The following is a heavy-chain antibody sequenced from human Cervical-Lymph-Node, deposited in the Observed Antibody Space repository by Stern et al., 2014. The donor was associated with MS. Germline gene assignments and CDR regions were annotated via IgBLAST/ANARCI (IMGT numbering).Heavy chain of an antibody. D-gene: IGHD3-9*01. CDR3: ARYRDILTGDY. CDR1: GGSLSRAGYY. V-gene: IGHV4-31*03. Sequence: DQLVEPGPGLVKPSQTLSLTCTVSGGSLSRAGYYWAWIRQHPGEGLEWIGYIFSSGSTYYRPSLKSRVTISLDTSKSQFSLMLSSVTAADTAVYYCARYRDILTGDYWGQGTLVTVSS. CDR2: IFSSGST. J-gene: IGHJ4*02.